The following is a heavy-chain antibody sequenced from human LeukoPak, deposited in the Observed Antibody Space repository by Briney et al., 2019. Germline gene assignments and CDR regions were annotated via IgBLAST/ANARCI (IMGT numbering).Heavy chain of an antibody. CDR1: GFTFSSYW. CDR3: ARRGPVGCSGTSCFAGPVDS. V-gene: IGHV3-21*01. Sequence: GGSLRLSCAASGFTFSSYWMHWVRQAPGKGLEWVSSISGSSSYIYYADSVKGRFTISRDNAKNSLYLEMNSLRAEDTAVYYCARRGPVGCSGTSCFAGPVDSWGQGTLVTVSS. D-gene: IGHD2-2*01. CDR2: ISGSSSYI. J-gene: IGHJ5*02.